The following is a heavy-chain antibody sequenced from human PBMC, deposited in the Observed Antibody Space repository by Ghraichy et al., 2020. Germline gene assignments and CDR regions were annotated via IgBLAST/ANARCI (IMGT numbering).Heavy chain of an antibody. CDR1: GFTFSSHD. Sequence: GGSLRLSCGASGFTFSSHDMHWVRQAPGKGLEWVAVISYDKSHIYYADSVKGRFTISRDNSKSTLDLQMNSLRPEDTAVYYCAKGGGLYTRGWYGVDPWGEGTLVTVSS. CDR3: AKGGGLYTRGWYGVDP. J-gene: IGHJ5*02. V-gene: IGHV3-30*18. CDR2: ISYDKSHI. D-gene: IGHD6-19*01.